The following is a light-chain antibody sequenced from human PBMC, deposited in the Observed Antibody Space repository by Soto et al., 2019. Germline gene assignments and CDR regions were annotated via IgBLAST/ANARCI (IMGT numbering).Light chain of an antibody. CDR1: QSVSSSY. Sequence: EIVMTQSPGTLSLSTRERATLSCRASQSVSSSYLAWYQQKPGQAPRLLIYGASSRATGIPDRFSGSGSGTDFTLTISRLEPEDFAVYYCQQYGSSPRTFGQGTKV. CDR3: QQYGSSPRT. J-gene: IGKJ1*01. CDR2: GAS. V-gene: IGKV3-20*01.